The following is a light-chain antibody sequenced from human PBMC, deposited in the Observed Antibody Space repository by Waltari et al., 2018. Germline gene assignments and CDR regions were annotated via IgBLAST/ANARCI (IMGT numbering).Light chain of an antibody. Sequence: EVVLTQSPATLSLSPGEGATLSCGASQTVSNYLAWYHLKPGQAPRLLIYDASNRATGIPARFSGSGSGTDFTLTISSLEPEDFAVYYCQHRDKFGQGTRLEIK. CDR1: QTVSNY. CDR3: QHRDK. CDR2: DAS. J-gene: IGKJ5*01. V-gene: IGKV3-11*01.